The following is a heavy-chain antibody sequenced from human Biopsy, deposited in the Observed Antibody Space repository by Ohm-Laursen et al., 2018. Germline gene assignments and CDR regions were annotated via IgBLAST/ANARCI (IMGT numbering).Heavy chain of an antibody. CDR2: IYYSGNT. Sequence: SDTLSLTCPVSGGSISDSTYHWGWIRQSPGKGLEWIGNIYYSGNTDYSPSLKSRVTISVDASNNQFSLKLRSVTAADTAVYYCARQVDFWSGYADYWGQGTLVAVSS. D-gene: IGHD3-3*01. V-gene: IGHV4-39*01. J-gene: IGHJ4*02. CDR3: ARQVDFWSGYADY. CDR1: GGSISDSTYH.